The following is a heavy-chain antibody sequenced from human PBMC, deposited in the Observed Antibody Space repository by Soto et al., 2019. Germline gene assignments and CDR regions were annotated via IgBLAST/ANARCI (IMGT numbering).Heavy chain of an antibody. V-gene: IGHV1-2*02. Sequence: ASVKVSCKASGYTFTGYYMHWVRQAPGQGLEWMGWINPNSGGANYAQKFQGRVTMTRDTSISTAYMELSRLRSDDTAVYYCARDGDCSSTSCYSYGMDVWGQGTTVTVSS. CDR1: GYTFTGYY. CDR3: ARDGDCSSTSCYSYGMDV. D-gene: IGHD2-2*01. CDR2: INPNSGGA. J-gene: IGHJ6*02.